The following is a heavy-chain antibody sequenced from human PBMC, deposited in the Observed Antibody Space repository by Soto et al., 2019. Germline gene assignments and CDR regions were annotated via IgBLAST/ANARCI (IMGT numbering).Heavy chain of an antibody. V-gene: IGHV1-18*04. CDR1: GYTFTSYG. CDR3: ARDRDDYGSVGWFDP. J-gene: IGHJ5*02. CDR2: ISAYNGNA. D-gene: IGHD4-17*01. Sequence: ASVKVSCKASGYTFTSYGISWVRQAPGQGLEWMGWISAYNGNANYAQKLQGRVTMTTDTSTSTAYMELRSLRSDDTAVYYCARDRDDYGSVGWFDPWGQGTLVT.